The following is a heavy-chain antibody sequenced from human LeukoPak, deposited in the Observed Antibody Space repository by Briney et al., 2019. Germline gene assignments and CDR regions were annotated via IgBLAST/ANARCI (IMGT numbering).Heavy chain of an antibody. Sequence: SETLSLTCTVSGGSISSDTYHWGWIRQPPGKGLEWIGTIYYSGSTYYNPSLKSRVTISVDTSKNQFSLKLSSVTAADTAVYYCASNYYGSGSLDYWGQGNLVTVSS. J-gene: IGHJ4*02. D-gene: IGHD3-10*01. CDR2: IYYSGST. V-gene: IGHV4-39*01. CDR1: GGSISSDTYH. CDR3: ASNYYGSGSLDY.